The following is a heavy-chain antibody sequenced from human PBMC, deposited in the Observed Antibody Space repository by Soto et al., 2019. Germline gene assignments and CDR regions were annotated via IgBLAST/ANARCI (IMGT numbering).Heavy chain of an antibody. D-gene: IGHD3-22*01. CDR2: IFSGGST. J-gene: IGHJ5*02. Sequence: EVQLVESGGGLIQPGGSLRLSCAASGFTVSGNYMNLVRQAPGKGLEWVSVIFSGGSTYYADSVKGRFTISRDDSKNTVYLQMDSLRADDTAVYHCARGGLDYFESSGYWGFDPWGQGTLVSVSS. CDR1: GFTVSGNY. V-gene: IGHV3-53*02. CDR3: ARGGLDYFESSGYWGFDP.